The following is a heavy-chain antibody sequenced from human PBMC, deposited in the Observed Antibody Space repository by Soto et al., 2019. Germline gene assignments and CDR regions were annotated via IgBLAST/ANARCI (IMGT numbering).Heavy chain of an antibody. J-gene: IGHJ6*02. Sequence: GESLKISCKGSGYSFTSYWISWVRQMPGKGLEWMGRIDPSDSYTNYSPSFQGHVTILADKSISTAYLQWSSLKASDTAMYYCAMPSYYYYGMDVWGQGTTVTVSS. CDR1: GYSFTSYW. CDR2: IDPSDSYT. V-gene: IGHV5-10-1*01. CDR3: AMPSYYYYGMDV.